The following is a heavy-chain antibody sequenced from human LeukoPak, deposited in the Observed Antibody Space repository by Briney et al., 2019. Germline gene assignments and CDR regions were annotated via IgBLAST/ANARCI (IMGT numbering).Heavy chain of an antibody. CDR2: INTKTGNP. CDR1: GYTFSSYA. D-gene: IGHD4-17*01. CDR3: ARDQGDGTTSYNFDY. Sequence: ASVKVSCKASGYTFSSYAMNWVRQAPGQGLEWMGWINTKTGNPTYAQGFAGRFVFSLDTSVSTAYLQTNSLKAEDTAVYYCARDQGDGTTSYNFDYWGQGTLVTVSS. V-gene: IGHV7-4-1*02. J-gene: IGHJ4*02.